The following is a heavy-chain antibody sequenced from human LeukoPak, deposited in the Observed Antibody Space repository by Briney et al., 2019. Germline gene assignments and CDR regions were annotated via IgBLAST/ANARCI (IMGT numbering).Heavy chain of an antibody. CDR3: VKDLRGSVAVAGSVDY. D-gene: IGHD6-19*01. V-gene: IGHV3-64D*06. Sequence: RSLMRSSSASGFTFSSYAMHWVRKAPGKGLEYVSAISSNGGGTYFADSVKGRFTISRDNSKNTLFLQMSSLRTEDTAVYYCVKDLRGSVAVAGSVDYWGQDTLDPVSS. CDR2: ISSNGGGT. CDR1: GFTFSSYA. J-gene: IGHJ4*02.